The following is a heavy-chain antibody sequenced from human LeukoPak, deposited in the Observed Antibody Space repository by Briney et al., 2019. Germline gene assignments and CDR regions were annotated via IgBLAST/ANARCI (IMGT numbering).Heavy chain of an antibody. CDR1: GFTFSSYG. CDR3: ARVPLIAAAPFDY. J-gene: IGHJ4*02. CDR2: IYSGGST. Sequence: GRSLRLSCAASGFTFSSYGMHWVRQAPGKGLEWVSVIYSGGSTYYADSVKGRFTISRDNSKNTLYLQMNSLRAGDTAVYYCARVPLIAAAPFDYWGQGTLVTVSS. D-gene: IGHD6-13*01. V-gene: IGHV3-53*01.